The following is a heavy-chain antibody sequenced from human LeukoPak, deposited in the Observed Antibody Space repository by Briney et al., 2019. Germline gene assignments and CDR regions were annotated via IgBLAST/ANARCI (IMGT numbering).Heavy chain of an antibody. CDR3: ARGWRGLPTAYYFDY. V-gene: IGHV1-46*01. Sequence: RGASVKVSCKASRYTFTSYYMHWVRQAPGQGLEWMGIINPSGGSTSYAQKFQGRVTMTRDTSTSTVYMELSSLRSEDTAVYYCARGWRGLPTAYYFDYWGQGTLVTVSS. J-gene: IGHJ4*02. CDR1: RYTFTSYY. D-gene: IGHD1-26*01. CDR2: INPSGGST.